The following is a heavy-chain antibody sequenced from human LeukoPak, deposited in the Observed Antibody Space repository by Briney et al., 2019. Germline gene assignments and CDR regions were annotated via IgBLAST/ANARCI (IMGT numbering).Heavy chain of an antibody. CDR2: IYYSGST. CDR3: ARDRTGDLTYVDY. CDR1: GGSISSYY. D-gene: IGHD7-27*01. J-gene: IGHJ4*02. Sequence: SETLSLTCTVSGGSISSYYWSWIRQPPGKGLEWIGYIYYSGSTNYNPSLKSRVTISVDTSKNQFSLKLSSVTAADTAVYYCARDRTGDLTYVDYWGQGSLVTVSS. V-gene: IGHV4-59*01.